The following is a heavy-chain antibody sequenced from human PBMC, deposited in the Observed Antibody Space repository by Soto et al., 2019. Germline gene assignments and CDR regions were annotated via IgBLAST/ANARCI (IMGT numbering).Heavy chain of an antibody. CDR2: INQDGGGT. CDR3: ARYFRGSGRYFFDY. J-gene: IGHJ4*02. D-gene: IGHD6-19*01. V-gene: IGHV3-7*03. CDR1: GFTFISSF. Sequence: SLRLSCVASGFTFISSFMGWVRQAPGKGLEWVANINQDGGGTYYVDSVEGRFTISRDNAKDSLYLQMNSLRGEDTAVYYCARYFRGSGRYFFDYWGQGTLVTVSS.